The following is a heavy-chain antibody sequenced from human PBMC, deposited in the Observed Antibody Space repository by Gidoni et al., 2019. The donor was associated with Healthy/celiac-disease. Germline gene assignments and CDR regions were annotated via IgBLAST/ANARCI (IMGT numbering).Heavy chain of an antibody. J-gene: IGHJ3*02. V-gene: IGHV3-30-3*01. CDR1: GFTFRSYA. Sequence: LRLSCAASGFTFRSYALHWVRQAPGKGLEWVAVISYDGSNKYYADSVKGRFTISRDNSKNTLYLQMNSLRAEDTAVYYCARDGMEVVVVAATYALDIWGQGTMVTVSS. CDR3: ARDGMEVVVVAATYALDI. D-gene: IGHD2-15*01. CDR2: ISYDGSNK.